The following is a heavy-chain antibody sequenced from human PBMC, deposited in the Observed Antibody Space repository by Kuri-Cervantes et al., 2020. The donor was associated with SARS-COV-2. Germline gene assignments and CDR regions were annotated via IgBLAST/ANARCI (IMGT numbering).Heavy chain of an antibody. D-gene: IGHD3-10*01. J-gene: IGHJ5*02. CDR1: GFTFSSYW. Sequence: GESLKISCAASGFTFSSYWMSWVRQAPGKGLEWVSAISGSGGSTYYADSVKGRFTISRDNSKNTLYLQMNSLRAEDTAVYYCAKTLWFGELPPIGWFDPWGQGTLVTVSS. CDR2: ISGSGGST. CDR3: AKTLWFGELPPIGWFDP. V-gene: IGHV3-23*01.